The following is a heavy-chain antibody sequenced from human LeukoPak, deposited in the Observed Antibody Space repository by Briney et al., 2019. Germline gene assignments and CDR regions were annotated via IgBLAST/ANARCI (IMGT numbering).Heavy chain of an antibody. J-gene: IGHJ5*02. Sequence: ASVKVSCKASGYTFTAYHMHWVRQAPGQGLEWMGWIDPNSGGTNYAQKFQGRVTMTRDTSISTAYMELSRLRSDDTAVYYCASLFIGVSGSYYKGPPWGQGTLVTVSS. D-gene: IGHD3-10*01. CDR3: ASLFIGVSGSYYKGPP. CDR1: GYTFTAYH. V-gene: IGHV1-2*02. CDR2: IDPNSGGT.